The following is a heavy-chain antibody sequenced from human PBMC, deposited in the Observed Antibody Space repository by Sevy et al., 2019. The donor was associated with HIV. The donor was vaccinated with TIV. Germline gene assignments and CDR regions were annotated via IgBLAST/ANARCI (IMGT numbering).Heavy chain of an antibody. Sequence: SETLSLTCTVSGGSISSGGYYWSWIRQHPGKGLEWIGYIYYSGSTYYNPSPKSRVTISVDTSKNQFSLKLSSVTAAETAVYYWARAPPMLGFLEWSSPYYYYYGMDVWGQGTTVTVSS. D-gene: IGHD3-3*01. CDR1: GGSISSGGYY. V-gene: IGHV4-31*03. CDR2: IYYSGST. J-gene: IGHJ6*02. CDR3: ARAPPMLGFLEWSSPYYYYYGMDV.